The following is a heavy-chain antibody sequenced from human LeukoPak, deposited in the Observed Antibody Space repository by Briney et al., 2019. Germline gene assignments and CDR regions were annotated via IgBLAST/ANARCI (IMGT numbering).Heavy chain of an antibody. Sequence: SVKVSCKASGGTFSSYAISWVRQAPGQGLEWMGGIIPIFGTANYAQKFQGRVTITADESTSTAYMELSSLRVEDTAVYYCAKNRGAGSHYYYHMNVWGKGTTVTVSS. J-gene: IGHJ6*03. CDR2: IIPIFGTA. CDR3: AKNRGAGSHYYYHMNV. V-gene: IGHV1-69*13. D-gene: IGHD1-26*01. CDR1: GGTFSSYA.